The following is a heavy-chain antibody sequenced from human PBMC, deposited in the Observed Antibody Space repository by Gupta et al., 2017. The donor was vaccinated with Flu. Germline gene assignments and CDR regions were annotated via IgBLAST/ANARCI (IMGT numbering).Heavy chain of an antibody. CDR1: GGSFSGYY. CDR3: ARGLGGCSGGSCYSAAYYYYYYGMDV. Sequence: QVQLQQWGAGLLKPSETLSLTCAVYGGSFSGYYWSWIRQPPGKGLEWIGEINNSGSTNYNPSLKSRVTISVDTSKNQFSLKLSSVTAADTAVYYCARGLGGCSGGSCYSAAYYYYYYGMDVWGQGTTVTVSS. J-gene: IGHJ6*02. CDR2: INNSGST. D-gene: IGHD2-15*01. V-gene: IGHV4-34*01.